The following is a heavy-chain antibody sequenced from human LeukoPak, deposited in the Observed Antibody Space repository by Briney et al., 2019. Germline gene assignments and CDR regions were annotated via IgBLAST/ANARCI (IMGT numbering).Heavy chain of an antibody. Sequence: PGGSLRLSCAASGFTFSSYAMSWVRQAPGKGLEWVSAISGSGGSTYYADSVKGRFTISRDNSKNTLYLQMNSLRAEDTAVYYCAKAGGYSSSWYSDYWGQGTLVTVSS. CDR1: GFTFSSYA. CDR3: AKAGGYSSSWYSDY. CDR2: ISGSGGST. J-gene: IGHJ4*02. V-gene: IGHV3-23*01. D-gene: IGHD6-13*01.